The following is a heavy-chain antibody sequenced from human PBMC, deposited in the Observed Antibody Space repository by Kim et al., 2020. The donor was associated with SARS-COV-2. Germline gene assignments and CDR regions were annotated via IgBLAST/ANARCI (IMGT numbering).Heavy chain of an antibody. J-gene: IGHJ4*02. V-gene: IGHV5-51*01. CDR3: ARQWYSSGWYTDY. D-gene: IGHD6-19*01. Sequence: SSPPSPGQVTISADKSINTAYLQWSSLKASDTAMYYCARQWYSSGWYTDYWGQGTLVTVSS.